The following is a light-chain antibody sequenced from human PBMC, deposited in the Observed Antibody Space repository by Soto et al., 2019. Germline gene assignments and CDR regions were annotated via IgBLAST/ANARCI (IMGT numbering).Light chain of an antibody. CDR3: QQYGSSPLT. CDR1: QSVRSNY. J-gene: IGKJ4*01. CDR2: DAS. V-gene: IGKV3-20*01. Sequence: EIVLTQSPGTLSLSPGETATLSCRASQSVRSNYLAWYQQKPGQAPRFFIYDASSRAPGIPDRFSGSGSGTDFTLTISRLEPEDFAVYYCQQYGSSPLTFGGGTKVDIK.